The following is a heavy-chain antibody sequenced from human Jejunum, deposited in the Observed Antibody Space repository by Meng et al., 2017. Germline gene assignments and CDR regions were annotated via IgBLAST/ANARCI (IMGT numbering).Heavy chain of an antibody. CDR3: VRGAGFGGRDWFDP. CDR1: GYTFINHD. D-gene: IGHD3-16*01. CDR2: TNSNTGDT. J-gene: IGHJ5*02. Sequence: QAQLWECGAGVRKPGASVKVSCKASGYTFINHDINWVRQAHGQGLECMGWTNSNTGDTGYAPKFQGRVTITRDTSINTAYMELRSLRSEDTAVYYCVRGAGFGGRDWFDPWGQGTLVTVSS. V-gene: IGHV1-8*01.